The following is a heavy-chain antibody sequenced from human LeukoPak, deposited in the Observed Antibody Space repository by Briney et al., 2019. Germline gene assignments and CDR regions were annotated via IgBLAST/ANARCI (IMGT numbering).Heavy chain of an antibody. CDR2: INHSGST. CDR3: ARGRWYSYGNYYFDY. V-gene: IGHV4-34*01. J-gene: IGHJ4*02. CDR1: GGSFSGYY. Sequence: SETLSLTCAVYGGSFSGYYWSWIRQPPGKGLEWVGEINHSGSTNYNPSLKSRVTISVDTSKNQFSLKLSSVTAADTAVYYCARGRWYSYGNYYFDYWGQGTLVTVSP. D-gene: IGHD5-18*01.